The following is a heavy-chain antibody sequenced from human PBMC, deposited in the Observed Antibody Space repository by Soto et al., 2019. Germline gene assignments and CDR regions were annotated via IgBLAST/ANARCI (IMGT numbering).Heavy chain of an antibody. J-gene: IGHJ6*04. Sequence: LSLACTVSGCSISSGGYYWSWIRQHPGKGLEWIGYIYYSGSTYYNPSLKSRVTISVDTSKNQFSLKLSSVTAADTAVYYCARDKYSSNDYYGMDVWGKGTTVTVSS. CDR2: IYYSGST. D-gene: IGHD6-13*01. V-gene: IGHV4-31*03. CDR3: ARDKYSSNDYYGMDV. CDR1: GCSISSGGYY.